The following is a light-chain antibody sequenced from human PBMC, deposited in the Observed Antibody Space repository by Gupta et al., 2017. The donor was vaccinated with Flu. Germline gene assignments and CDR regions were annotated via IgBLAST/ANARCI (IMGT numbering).Light chain of an antibody. CDR2: DAS. Sequence: EVVLTQSPATLSLSPGERAVLSCRASQSGRPSLAWYQQKPGQAPRLLMYDASRRAAGIPARFSGNGSGTDFTLTISTLEPEDFAVYYCQQRSDLPMYTFGQGTKLEIK. V-gene: IGKV3-11*01. J-gene: IGKJ2*01. CDR1: QSGRPS. CDR3: QQRSDLPMYT.